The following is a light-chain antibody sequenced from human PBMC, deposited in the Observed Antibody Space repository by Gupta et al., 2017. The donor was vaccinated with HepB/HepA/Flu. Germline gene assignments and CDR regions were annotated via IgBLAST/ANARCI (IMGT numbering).Light chain of an antibody. CDR1: IGDVGGYDY. CDR3: CAYVGSNSVV. CDR2: DVS. V-gene: IGLV2-11*01. J-gene: IGLJ2*01. Sequence: QSALTQPRSVSGSPGQSVSISCTGTIGDVGGYDYVSWYQLHPGKAHRCMIYDVSKRPAGVPDRFSGSKSGNAASLTISGLQQEEEAHYYCCAYVGSNSVVFGGGTKGTVL.